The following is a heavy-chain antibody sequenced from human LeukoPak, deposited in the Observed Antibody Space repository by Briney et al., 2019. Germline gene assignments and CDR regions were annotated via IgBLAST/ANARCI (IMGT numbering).Heavy chain of an antibody. CDR2: ISSSTNSI. J-gene: IGHJ3*02. D-gene: IGHD6-13*01. CDR3: ARRLAATDAFDI. Sequence: GSLRLSCAASGFTFRTYSMNWVRQAPGKGLEWISYISSSTNSIYYADSVKGRFTISRDNAQNSLYLQMNSLRVEDTAVYYCARRLAATDAFDIWGQGTMVTVSS. CDR1: GFTFRTYS. V-gene: IGHV3-48*01.